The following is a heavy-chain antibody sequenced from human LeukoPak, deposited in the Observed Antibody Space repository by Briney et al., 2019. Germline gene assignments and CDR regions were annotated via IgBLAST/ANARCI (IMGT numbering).Heavy chain of an antibody. CDR1: GYTFTGYY. J-gene: IGHJ4*02. V-gene: IGHV1-2*02. D-gene: IGHD3-10*01. CDR3: AMVRGVQPEYYFDY. CDR2: INPNSGGT. Sequence: ASVKVSCKASGYTFTGYYMHWVRQAPGQGLEWMGWINPNSGGTNYAQKFQGRVTMTRDTSISTAYMELSRLRSDDTAVYYCAMVRGVQPEYYFDYWGQGTLVTVSS.